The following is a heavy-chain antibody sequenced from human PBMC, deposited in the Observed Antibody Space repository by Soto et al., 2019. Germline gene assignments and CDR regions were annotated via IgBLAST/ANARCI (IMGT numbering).Heavy chain of an antibody. CDR3: ARDAVSYSSSRNPFFDY. CDR2: ISYDGSNK. D-gene: IGHD6-13*01. J-gene: IGHJ4*02. V-gene: IGHV3-30*04. Sequence: GESLKISCAASGFTFSSYAMHWVRQAPGKGLEWVAVISYDGSNKYYADSVKGRFTISRDNSKNTLYLQMNSLRAEDTAVYYCARDAVSYSSSRNPFFDYWGQGTLVTVSS. CDR1: GFTFSSYA.